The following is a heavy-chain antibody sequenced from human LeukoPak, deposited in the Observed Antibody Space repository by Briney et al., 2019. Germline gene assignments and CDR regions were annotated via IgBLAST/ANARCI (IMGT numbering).Heavy chain of an antibody. CDR3: TRSFYCSGGSCSRGIDY. D-gene: IGHD2-15*01. V-gene: IGHV4-59*08. CDR2: IYYGGSP. Sequence: PSETLSLTCTVSNGSISTYYWTWIRQAPGKGLEWIGYIYYGGSPNYNPSLKSRVTISLDTSKNQFSLKLSSVTAADTAVYYCTRSFYCSGGSCSRGIDYWGQGTLVTVSS. CDR1: NGSISTYY. J-gene: IGHJ4*02.